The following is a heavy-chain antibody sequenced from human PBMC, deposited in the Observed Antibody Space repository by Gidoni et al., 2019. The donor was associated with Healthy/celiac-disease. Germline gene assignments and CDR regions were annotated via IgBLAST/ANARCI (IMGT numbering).Heavy chain of an antibody. J-gene: IGHJ3*02. CDR3: ARGTIVVVPAAPGAFDI. Sequence: CAASGFTFSSYWMSWVRPAPGKGLEWVANIKQDGSEKYYVDSVKGRFTISRDNAKNSLYLQMNSLRAEDTAVYYCARGTIVVVPAAPGAFDIWGQGTMVTVSS. CDR1: GFTFSSYW. D-gene: IGHD2-2*01. V-gene: IGHV3-7*01. CDR2: IKQDGSEK.